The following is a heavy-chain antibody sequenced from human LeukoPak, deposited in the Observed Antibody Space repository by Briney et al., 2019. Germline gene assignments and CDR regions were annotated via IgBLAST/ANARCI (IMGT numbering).Heavy chain of an antibody. CDR1: GFTFSSYA. Sequence: GGSLRLSCAASGFTFSSYAMSWVRQAPGKGLEWVSVICCGGGNKYYADSVKGRFTISRDNSKNTLYLQMNSLRAEDTAVYYCVKGLLIIIMGVVIVDYFDIWGQGTMVTVTS. D-gene: IGHD3-16*02. CDR2: ICCGGGNK. V-gene: IGHV3-23*01. J-gene: IGHJ3*02. CDR3: VKGLLIIIMGVVIVDYFDI.